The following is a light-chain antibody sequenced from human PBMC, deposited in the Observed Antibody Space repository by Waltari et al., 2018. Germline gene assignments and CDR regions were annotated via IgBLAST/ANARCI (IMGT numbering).Light chain of an antibody. CDR3: QVWDSSSDHRV. V-gene: IGLV3-21*02. CDR1: NIGSKT. CDR2: DDS. J-gene: IGLJ3*02. Sequence: SYILTQPPSVSVAPGQTARIPCGGNNIGSKTVHWYQQKPGQAPVLVVSDDSDRPSGIRERFADSNSGNTATLTIGRVEAGDEADYYCQVWDSSSDHRVFGGGTTLTVL.